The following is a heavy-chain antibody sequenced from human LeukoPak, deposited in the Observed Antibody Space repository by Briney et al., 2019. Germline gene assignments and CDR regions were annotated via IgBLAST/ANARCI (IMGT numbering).Heavy chain of an antibody. CDR2: MNPNSGNT. CDR3: ARHHIVVAPAATDYYYYYYMDV. Sequence: ASVKVSCKASGYTFTSYDINWVRRATGQGLEWMGWMNPNSGNTGYAQKFQGRVTMTRNTSISTAYMELSSLRSEDTAVYYCARHHIVVAPAATDYYYYYYMDVWGKGTTVTISS. J-gene: IGHJ6*03. CDR1: GYTFTSYD. D-gene: IGHD2-2*01. V-gene: IGHV1-8*01.